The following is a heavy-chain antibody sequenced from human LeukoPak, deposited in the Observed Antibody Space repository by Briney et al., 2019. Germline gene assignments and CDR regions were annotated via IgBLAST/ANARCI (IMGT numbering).Heavy chain of an antibody. Sequence: GGSLRLSCAASGFTFSSYLMNWVRQPPGKGLEWVANIKRDGSEKYYVHSVKGRFTISRDNAKNSLYLQMNSLRAEDTAVYYCARDPSRGYTYGYGDYWGQGTLVTVSS. D-gene: IGHD5-18*01. V-gene: IGHV3-7*01. CDR2: IKRDGSEK. CDR3: ARDPSRGYTYGYGDY. CDR1: GFTFSSYL. J-gene: IGHJ4*02.